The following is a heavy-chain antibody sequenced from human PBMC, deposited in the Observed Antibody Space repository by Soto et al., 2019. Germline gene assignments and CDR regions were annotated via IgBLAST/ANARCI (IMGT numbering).Heavy chain of an antibody. CDR1: GGSISSYY. V-gene: IGHV4-4*07. Sequence: SETLSLTCTVSGGSISSYYWSWIRQPAGKGLEWIGRIYTSGSTNYNPSLKSRVTMSVDTSKNQFSLKLSSVTAADTAVYYCARDRDYYDSSGYYWGWFDPWGQGTLVTVSS. J-gene: IGHJ5*02. CDR3: ARDRDYYDSSGYYWGWFDP. D-gene: IGHD3-22*01. CDR2: IYTSGST.